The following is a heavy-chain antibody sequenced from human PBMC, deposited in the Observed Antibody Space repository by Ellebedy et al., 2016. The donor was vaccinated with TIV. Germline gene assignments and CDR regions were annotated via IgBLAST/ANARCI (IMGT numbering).Heavy chain of an antibody. CDR3: ARDRVHYAHFDY. CDR2: ISSSSRTI. V-gene: IGHV3-48*01. CDR1: GFTFIIYS. J-gene: IGHJ4*02. D-gene: IGHD4-17*01. Sequence: GGSLRLSXAASGFTFIIYSLNWVRQAPGKGLEWVSYISSSSRTIYYADSVKGRFTISRDNAKNSLYLQMNSLRAEDTAVYYCARDRVHYAHFDYWGQGTLVTVSS.